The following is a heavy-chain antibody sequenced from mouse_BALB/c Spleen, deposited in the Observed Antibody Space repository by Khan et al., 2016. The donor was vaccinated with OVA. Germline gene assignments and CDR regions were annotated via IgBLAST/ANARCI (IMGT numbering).Heavy chain of an antibody. Sequence: VRLQQSGPELVKPGTSVKIPCKASGYTFTDYNVDWVKQSHGKSLEWIGDINPNNGDTIYNQKFKGKATLTVDKSSSTAYMALRSLTSEDTADYYGTRGGFGGFAYWGQGTLVTVSA. CDR2: INPNNGDT. V-gene: IGHV1-18*01. CDR1: GYTFTDYN. CDR3: TRGGFGGFAY. J-gene: IGHJ3*01.